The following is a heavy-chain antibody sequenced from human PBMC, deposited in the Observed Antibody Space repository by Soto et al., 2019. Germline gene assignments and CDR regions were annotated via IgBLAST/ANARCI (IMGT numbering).Heavy chain of an antibody. J-gene: IGHJ6*02. CDR3: AVGVVPYGMDV. D-gene: IGHD2-15*01. CDR2: FDPEDAET. CDR1: GYTLTELS. V-gene: IGHV1-24*01. Sequence: ASVKVSCKVSGYTLTELSMHWVRQPPGKGLEWMGGFDPEDAETIYARRFQGRVTMTEDTSADTAYMELSSLRSEDTAVYYCAVGVVPYGMDVWGQGTTVTVSS.